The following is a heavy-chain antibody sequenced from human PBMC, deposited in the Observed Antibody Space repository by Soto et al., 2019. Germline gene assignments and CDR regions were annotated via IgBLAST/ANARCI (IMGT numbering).Heavy chain of an antibody. CDR1: GFTFSSYG. Sequence: GGSLRLSCAASGFTFSSYGMHWVRQAPGKGLEWVAVISYDGSNKYYADSVKGRFTISRDNSKNTLYLQMNSLRAEDTAVYYCAKEGGVDTDYFDYWGQGTLVTVSS. J-gene: IGHJ4*02. D-gene: IGHD5-18*01. CDR2: ISYDGSNK. V-gene: IGHV3-30*18. CDR3: AKEGGVDTDYFDY.